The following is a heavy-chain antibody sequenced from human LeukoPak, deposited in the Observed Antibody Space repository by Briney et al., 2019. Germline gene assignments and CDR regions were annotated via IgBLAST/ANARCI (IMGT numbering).Heavy chain of an antibody. J-gene: IGHJ3*02. CDR2: ISPSGAST. Sequence: ASVKVSCKASGYTFTSYYMHWVRQAPGQGLEWMGIISPSGASTTYAQKFQGRVTITADESTSTAYMELSSLRSEDTAVYYCARGGLYYYDSSGYFGDHDAFDIWGQGTMVTVSS. V-gene: IGHV1-46*01. CDR1: GYTFTSYY. D-gene: IGHD3-22*01. CDR3: ARGGLYYYDSSGYFGDHDAFDI.